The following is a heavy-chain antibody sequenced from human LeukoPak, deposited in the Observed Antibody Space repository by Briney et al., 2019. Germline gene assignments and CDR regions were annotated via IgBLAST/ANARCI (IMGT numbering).Heavy chain of an antibody. CDR3: ARHGNFFYYYMDV. CDR2: ISRSSSTI. D-gene: IGHD1-26*01. J-gene: IGHJ6*03. CDR1: GFTFSRYS. Sequence: GGSLRLSCAASGFTFSRYSMNWVRQAPGKGLEWVSYISRSSSTIHYADSVKGRFTISRDNAKSSLFLQMNSLRAEDTAVYYCARHGNFFYYYMDVWGKGTTVTVSS. V-gene: IGHV3-48*04.